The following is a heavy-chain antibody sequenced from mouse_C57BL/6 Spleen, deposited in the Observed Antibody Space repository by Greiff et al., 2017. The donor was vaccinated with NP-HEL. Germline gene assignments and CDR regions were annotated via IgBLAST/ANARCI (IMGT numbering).Heavy chain of an antibody. CDR2: INPYNGGT. CDR1: GYTFTDYY. V-gene: IGHV1-19*01. J-gene: IGHJ2*01. D-gene: IGHD2-3*01. Sequence: EVQLQQSGPVLVKPGASVKMSCKASGYTFTDYYMNWVKQSHGKSLEWIGVINPYNGGTSYNQKFKGKATLTVDQSSSTAYMELNSLISEDSAVYYCARRGDDGHFDYWGQGTTLTVSS. CDR3: ARRGDDGHFDY.